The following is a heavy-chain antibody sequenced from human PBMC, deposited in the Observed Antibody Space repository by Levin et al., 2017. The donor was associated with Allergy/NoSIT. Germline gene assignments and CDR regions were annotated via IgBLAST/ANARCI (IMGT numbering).Heavy chain of an antibody. CDR2: IYPADSDT. D-gene: IGHD6-13*01. J-gene: IGHJ4*02. CDR1: GYDFSRYW. Sequence: GESLKISCKGSGYDFSRYWIGWVRQMPGKGLEWMGIIYPADSDTRYSPSFRGHVSISVDKSISTAYLQWSSLKASDTGLYYCARPTRGAASGSTPYLDYWGRGTLVTVSS. CDR3: ARPTRGAASGSTPYLDY. V-gene: IGHV5-51*01.